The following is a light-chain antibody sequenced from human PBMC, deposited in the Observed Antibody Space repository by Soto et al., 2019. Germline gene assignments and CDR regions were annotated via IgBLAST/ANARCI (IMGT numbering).Light chain of an antibody. Sequence: DIQMTQSPSTLSASVGDRVTITCRASQSISSWLAWYQQKPGQAPKLLIYTASSLESGVPSRFSGSGSGTEFTLPIRSRQPEDFAPYYCQQYNSYSRAFGQGTKVDIK. J-gene: IGKJ1*01. V-gene: IGKV1-5*03. CDR3: QQYNSYSRA. CDR1: QSISSW. CDR2: TAS.